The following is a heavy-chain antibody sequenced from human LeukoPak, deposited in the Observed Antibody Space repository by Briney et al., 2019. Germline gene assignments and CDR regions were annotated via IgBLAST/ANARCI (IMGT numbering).Heavy chain of an antibody. J-gene: IGHJ4*02. CDR2: IRSKAYGGTT. CDR1: GFTFGDYA. Sequence: PGGSLRLSCTASGFTFGDYAMSWVRQAPGKGLEWVGFIRSKAYGGTTEYAASVKGRFTISRDDSKSIAYLQMNSLKTEDTAVYYCTRVGSGSYTLASAFDYWGQGTLVTVSS. D-gene: IGHD3-10*01. CDR3: TRVGSGSYTLASAFDY. V-gene: IGHV3-49*04.